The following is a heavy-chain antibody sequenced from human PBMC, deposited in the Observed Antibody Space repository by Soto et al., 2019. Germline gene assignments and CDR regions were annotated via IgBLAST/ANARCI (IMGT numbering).Heavy chain of an antibody. J-gene: IGHJ5*02. CDR3: AREAPGVVPAAANWFDP. CDR2: IYYSGST. Sequence: SETLSLTCTVSGGSISSGGYYWSWIRQHPGKGLEWIGYIYYSGSTYYNPSLKSRVTISVDTSKNQFSLKLSSVTAADTAVYYCAREAPGVVPAAANWFDPWGQGTLVTVSS. D-gene: IGHD2-2*01. V-gene: IGHV4-31*03. CDR1: GGSISSGGYY.